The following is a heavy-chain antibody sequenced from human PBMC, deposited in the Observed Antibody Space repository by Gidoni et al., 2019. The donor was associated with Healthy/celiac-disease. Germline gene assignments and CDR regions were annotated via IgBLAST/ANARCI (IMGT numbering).Heavy chain of an antibody. D-gene: IGHD3-22*01. V-gene: IGHV4-30-2*01. J-gene: IGHJ3*02. CDR2: IYHSGSN. Sequence: QLQLPESGSGLVKPSQTLSLTCAFSGGSISSVGYSWSWIRQPPGKGLEWIGYIYHSGSNYYNPALKSRVTISVDRSKNQFSLKLSSVTAADTAVYYCARGGMYYYDSSGDAFDIGGQGTMVTVSS. CDR1: GGSISSVGYS. CDR3: ARGGMYYYDSSGDAFDI.